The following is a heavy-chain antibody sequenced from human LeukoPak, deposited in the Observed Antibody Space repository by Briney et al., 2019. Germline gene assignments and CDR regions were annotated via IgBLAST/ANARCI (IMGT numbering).Heavy chain of an antibody. J-gene: IGHJ4*02. CDR3: STYRWQYDGRGYDY. V-gene: IGHV3-15*01. CDR1: GFTFSKAW. Sequence: PGGSLRLSCAASGFTFSKAWMSWVRQATGKGLEWLGRIKSNADGGTTDYAAPVQGRITISRDDSQNTLYLQLDSLKAEDTAVCYCSTYRWQYDGRGYDYWGQGTLVAVSS. CDR2: IKSNADGGTT. D-gene: IGHD3-22*01.